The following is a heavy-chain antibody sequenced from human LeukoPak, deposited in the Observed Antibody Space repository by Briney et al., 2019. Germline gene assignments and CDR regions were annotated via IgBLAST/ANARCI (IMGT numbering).Heavy chain of an antibody. CDR2: INPNSGGT. D-gene: IGHD4-17*01. CDR1: GYTFTGYY. CDR3: ARDSGMGDYDPYYFDY. Sequence: EASVKVSCKASGYTFTGYYMHWVRQAPGQGLEWMGWINPNSGGTNYAQKFQGRVTMTRDTSISTVYMELSRLRSDDTAVYYCARDSGMGDYDPYYFDYWGQGTLVTVSS. J-gene: IGHJ4*02. V-gene: IGHV1-2*02.